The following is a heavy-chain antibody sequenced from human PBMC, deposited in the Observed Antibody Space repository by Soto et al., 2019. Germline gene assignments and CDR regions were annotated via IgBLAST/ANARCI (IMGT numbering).Heavy chain of an antibody. Sequence: QVQLVQSGAEVRKPGSSVKVSCKASGGSLKGYGIGWVRQAPGQGLGWMGGVSPLFGAANYAQKFQARVTIIAGASTSTVNMELSSLTSEDTALSYCARVIYYASGSYSPYDMDVWGQGTPVTVSS. J-gene: IGHJ6*02. D-gene: IGHD3-10*01. CDR3: ARVIYYASGSYSPYDMDV. CDR1: GGSLKGYG. V-gene: IGHV1-69*01. CDR2: VSPLFGAA.